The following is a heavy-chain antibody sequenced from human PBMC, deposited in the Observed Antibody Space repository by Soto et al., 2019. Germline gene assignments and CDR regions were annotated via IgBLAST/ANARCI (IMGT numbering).Heavy chain of an antibody. CDR3: ATRSVGYCSGGSCYGVRYYGMDV. J-gene: IGHJ6*02. V-gene: IGHV3-48*02. CDR1: GFTFRKYA. D-gene: IGHD2-15*01. CDR2: ISSSSSTI. Sequence: EVQMLESGGGLGQPGGSLRLSCAASGFTFRKYAMNWVRQAPGKGLEWVSYISSSSSTIYYADSVKGRFTISRDNAKNSLYLKMNSLRDEDTAVYYCATRSVGYCSGGSCYGVRYYGMDVWGQGTTVTVSS.